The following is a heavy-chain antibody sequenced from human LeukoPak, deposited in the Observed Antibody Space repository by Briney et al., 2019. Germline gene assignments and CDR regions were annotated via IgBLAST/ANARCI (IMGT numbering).Heavy chain of an antibody. CDR3: ARALLVRNGYNYSPNYFDY. D-gene: IGHD5-24*01. V-gene: IGHV3-53*01. Sequence: PGGSLRLSCAASGLTVNSNYMNWVRQAPGKGLQWVSVIYSGGTTYYADSVRGRFPFSRDNSKNTLYLQMNSLRAEDTAVYYCARALLVRNGYNYSPNYFDYWGQGTLVTVSS. J-gene: IGHJ4*02. CDR2: IYSGGTT. CDR1: GLTVNSNY.